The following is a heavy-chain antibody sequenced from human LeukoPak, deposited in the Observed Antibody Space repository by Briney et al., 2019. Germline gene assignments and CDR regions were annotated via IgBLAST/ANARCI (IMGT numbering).Heavy chain of an antibody. V-gene: IGHV4-4*07. CDR1: GGSISSYY. Sequence: PSETLSLTRTVSGGSISSYYWSWIRQPAGKGLEWIGRIYTSGSTNYNPSLKSRVTMSVDTSKNQFSLKLSSVTAADTAVYYCARGSYYDSSGYYGGWYFDLWGRGTLVTVSS. CDR3: ARGSYYDSSGYYGGWYFDL. J-gene: IGHJ2*01. CDR2: IYTSGST. D-gene: IGHD3-22*01.